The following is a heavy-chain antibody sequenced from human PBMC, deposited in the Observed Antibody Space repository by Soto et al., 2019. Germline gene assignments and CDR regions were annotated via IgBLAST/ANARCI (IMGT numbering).Heavy chain of an antibody. CDR3: ARQGSVITMVRVLNWFDP. CDR2: IYYSGST. V-gene: IGHV4-39*01. J-gene: IGHJ5*02. CDR1: GGSISSSSYY. Sequence: SETLSLTCTVSGGSISSSSYYWGWIRQPPGKGLEWIGSIYYSGSTYYNPSLKSRVTISVDTSKNQFSLKLSSVTAADTAVYYCARQGSVITMVRVLNWFDPWGQGTLVTVSS. D-gene: IGHD3-10*01.